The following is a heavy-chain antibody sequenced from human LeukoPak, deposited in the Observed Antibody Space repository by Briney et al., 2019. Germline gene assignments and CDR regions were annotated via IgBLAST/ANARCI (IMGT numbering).Heavy chain of an antibody. CDR1: GGTFSSYT. J-gene: IGHJ3*02. CDR2: IIPIFGAA. CDR3: ARTVVVTAEHAFDI. V-gene: IGHV1-69*06. D-gene: IGHD2-21*02. Sequence: SVKVSCKASGGTFSSYTLSWVRQAPGQGLEWMGGIIPIFGAANYAQKFQDRVTITADKSTSTAYMELSSLRSEDTAVYYCARTVVVTAEHAFDIWGRGTMVTVSS.